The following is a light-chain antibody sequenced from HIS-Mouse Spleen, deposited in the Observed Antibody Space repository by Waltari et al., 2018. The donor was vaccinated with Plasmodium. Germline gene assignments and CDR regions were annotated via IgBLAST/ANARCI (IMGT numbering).Light chain of an antibody. J-gene: IGKJ2*01. CDR2: WAS. V-gene: IGKV4-1*01. CDR3: QQYYSTPPYT. CDR1: QRVLYSSNNKNY. Sequence: DIVMTQSPDSLAVSLGERATINCKSSQRVLYSSNNKNYLAWYQQKPGQPPKLLIYWASTRESGVPDRFSGSGSGTDFTLTISGLQAEDVAVYYCQQYYSTPPYTFGQGTKLEIK.